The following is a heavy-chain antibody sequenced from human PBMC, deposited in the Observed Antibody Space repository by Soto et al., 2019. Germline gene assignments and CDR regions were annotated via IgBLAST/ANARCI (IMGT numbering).Heavy chain of an antibody. CDR3: ARGHPNFEYYFAC. Sequence: PGGSLRLSCAASGFTVSSNFMSWVRQTPEKGLEWVSIIYSGGGTYYTDSVKGRFTISRDTSRNTLYLQMNSLRAEDTAVYFCARGHPNFEYYFACWGQGTPVTVSS. V-gene: IGHV3-53*01. J-gene: IGHJ4*02. CDR2: IYSGGGT. CDR1: GFTVSSNF. D-gene: IGHD1-1*01.